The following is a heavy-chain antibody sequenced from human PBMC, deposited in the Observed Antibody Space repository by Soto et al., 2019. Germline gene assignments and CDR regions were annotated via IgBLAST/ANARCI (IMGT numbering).Heavy chain of an antibody. J-gene: IGHJ4*02. CDR1: SGSFSGYY. CDR3: ARGTAITMVRGFFFGGRRFDY. CDR2: INHSGST. D-gene: IGHD3-10*01. Sequence: SETLSLTCAVYSGSFSGYYWSWIRQPPGKGLEWIGEINHSGSTNYNPSLKSRVTISVDTSKNQFSLKLSSVTAADTAVYYCARGTAITMVRGFFFGGRRFDYWGQETLATVSS. V-gene: IGHV4-34*01.